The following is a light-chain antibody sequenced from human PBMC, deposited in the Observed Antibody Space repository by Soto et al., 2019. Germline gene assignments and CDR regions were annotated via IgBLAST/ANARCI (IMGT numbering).Light chain of an antibody. CDR3: QQYNSYSLWT. J-gene: IGKJ1*01. Sequence: DIQMTQSPSTLSASVGDRVTISCRSSQSISTLLAWYQQKPGKAPELLISDASSLESGVPSRSSGSGSGAEFTLTISSLQPDDFATYYCQQYNSYSLWTFGQGTKVDIK. V-gene: IGKV1-5*01. CDR1: QSISTL. CDR2: DAS.